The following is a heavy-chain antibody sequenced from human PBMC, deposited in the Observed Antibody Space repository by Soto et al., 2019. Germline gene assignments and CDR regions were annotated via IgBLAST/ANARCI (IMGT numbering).Heavy chain of an antibody. CDR3: AADLPGHGGGYEFDY. D-gene: IGHD2-15*01. CDR2: IKSKNDGATT. J-gene: IGHJ4*01. V-gene: IGHV3-15*07. Sequence: GGSLRLSCAASGFTFITAWMNWVRQAPGKGLEWVGRIKSKNDGATTDYAAPVKGRFTISRDDSKNTVYLQMNSLRTEDTALYYCAADLPGHGGGYEFDYWGQGTPVTVS. CDR1: GFTFITAW.